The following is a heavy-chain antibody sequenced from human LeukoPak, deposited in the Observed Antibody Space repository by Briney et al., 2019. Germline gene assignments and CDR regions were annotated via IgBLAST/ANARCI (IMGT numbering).Heavy chain of an antibody. CDR1: EFTFSSYS. CDR3: ARGGIAVADPYNWFDP. D-gene: IGHD6-19*01. Sequence: GGSLRLSCAASEFTFSSYSMEGVRDAPGKGREWISYISSSSAIIDFADSVKGRFTISRDNAKNSLYLQMNSLRAEDTAVYYCARGGIAVADPYNWFDPWGPGNLVTVSS. CDR2: ISSSSAII. J-gene: IGHJ5*02. V-gene: IGHV3-21*01.